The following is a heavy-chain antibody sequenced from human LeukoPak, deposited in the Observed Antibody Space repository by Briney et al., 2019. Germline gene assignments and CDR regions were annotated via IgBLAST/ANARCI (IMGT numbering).Heavy chain of an antibody. CDR2: IYSGGST. CDR3: ARDLWRYDFWSGYYPNWFDP. CDR1: GFTVSSNY. V-gene: IGHV3-53*01. Sequence: SGGSLRPSCAASGFTVSSNYMSWVRQAPGKGLEWVSVIYSGGSTYYADSVKGRFTISRDNSKNTLYLQMNSLRAEDTAVYYCARDLWRYDFWSGYYPNWFDPWGQGTLVTVSS. D-gene: IGHD3-3*01. J-gene: IGHJ5*02.